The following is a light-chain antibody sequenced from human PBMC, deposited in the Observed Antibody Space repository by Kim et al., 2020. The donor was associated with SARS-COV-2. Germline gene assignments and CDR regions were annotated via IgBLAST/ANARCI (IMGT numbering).Light chain of an antibody. CDR1: QSITRNY. CDR3: QHYGSSSGT. CDR2: SAS. J-gene: IGKJ1*01. Sequence: SPGNRATISCRASQSITRNYLAWYQQKGGQAPRLLIHSASSRATGIPDRISGSGSGTDFTLTISRLEPEDFAVYYCQHYGSSSGTFGPGTKVDIK. V-gene: IGKV3-20*01.